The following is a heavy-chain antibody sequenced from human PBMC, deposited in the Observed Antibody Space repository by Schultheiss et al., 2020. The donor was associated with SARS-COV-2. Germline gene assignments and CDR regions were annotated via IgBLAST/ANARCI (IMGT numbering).Heavy chain of an antibody. V-gene: IGHV4-4*07. CDR1: GGSISSYY. CDR2: IYTSGST. Sequence: SETLSLTCTVSGGSISSYYWSWIRQPAGKGLEWIGRIYTSGSTNYNPSLKSRVTISVDTSKNQFSLKLSSVTAADTAVYYCARAPGITGTTNENYYYGMDVWGQGTTVTVSS. D-gene: IGHD1-7*01. J-gene: IGHJ6*02. CDR3: ARAPGITGTTNENYYYGMDV.